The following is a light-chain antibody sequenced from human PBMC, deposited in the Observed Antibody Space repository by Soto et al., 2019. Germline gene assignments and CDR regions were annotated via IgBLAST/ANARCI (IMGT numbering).Light chain of an antibody. CDR3: QKYGNSRT. CDR2: DAS. Sequence: EIVLTQSPGTLSLSPGERATLSCRASQSVSSRSLAWYQQKPGQAPRLLIYDASNRATGIPDRFSGSGSGTDFTLTISRLEPEDFAMYYCQKYGNSRTFGQGTKVEVK. V-gene: IGKV3-20*01. J-gene: IGKJ1*01. CDR1: QSVSSRS.